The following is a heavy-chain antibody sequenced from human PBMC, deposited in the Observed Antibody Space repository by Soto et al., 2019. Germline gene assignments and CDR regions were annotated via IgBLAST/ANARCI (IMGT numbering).Heavy chain of an antibody. D-gene: IGHD3-9*01. Sequence: GGSLRLACAASGFTFSSYAMSWVRQAPGKGLEWVSAISGSGGSTYYADSVKGRLTISRDNSKNTLYLQMNSLRAEETAVYYCAKDMGDWLFDYWGQGTLVTVSS. CDR2: ISGSGGST. V-gene: IGHV3-23*01. CDR1: GFTFSSYA. J-gene: IGHJ4*02. CDR3: AKDMGDWLFDY.